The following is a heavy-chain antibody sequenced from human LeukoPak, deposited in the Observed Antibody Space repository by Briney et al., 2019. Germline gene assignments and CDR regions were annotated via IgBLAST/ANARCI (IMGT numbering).Heavy chain of an antibody. CDR3: TRVTATTVTIGPPKI. D-gene: IGHD4-17*01. CDR1: GFTFGDYA. CDR2: IRSKAYGGTT. Sequence: GGSLRLSCTASGFTFGDYAMSWFRQAPGKGLEWVGFIRSKAYGGTTEYAASVKGRFTISREDSKSIAYLQMNSLKTEDTAVYYCTRVTATTVTIGPPKIWGQGTLVTVSS. J-gene: IGHJ4*02. V-gene: IGHV3-49*03.